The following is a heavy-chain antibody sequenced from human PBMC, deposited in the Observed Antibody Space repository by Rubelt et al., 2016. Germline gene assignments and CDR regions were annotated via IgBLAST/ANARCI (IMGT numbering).Heavy chain of an antibody. CDR3: ARDGRYSSGWYSQGEYYYGMDV. J-gene: IGHJ6*02. V-gene: IGHV3-23*01. CDR1: GFPFSGSP. Sequence: GGSLRLSCAASGFPFSGSPMNWIRQAPGKGLEWVSVIGADGNNIHYADSVKGRFTISRDNSKNTVYLQMNSLRAEDTAVYYCARDGRYSSGWYSQGEYYYGMDVWGQGTTVTVSS. CDR2: IGADGNNI. D-gene: IGHD6-19*01.